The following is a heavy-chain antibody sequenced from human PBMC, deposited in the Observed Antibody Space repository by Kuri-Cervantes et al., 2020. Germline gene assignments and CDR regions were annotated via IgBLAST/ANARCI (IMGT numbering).Heavy chain of an antibody. CDR1: GYTFTNYA. CDR2: TNAGNGNT. Sequence: ASVKVSCKASGYTFTNYAMHWVRQAPGQRLEWMGWTNAGNGNTIYSQKFQGRVTITRDTSASTAYMELSSLRSDDTAVYYCAREPVVRGEYYYYMDVWGKGTTVTVSS. J-gene: IGHJ6*03. V-gene: IGHV1-3*01. CDR3: AREPVVRGEYYYYMDV. D-gene: IGHD3-10*01.